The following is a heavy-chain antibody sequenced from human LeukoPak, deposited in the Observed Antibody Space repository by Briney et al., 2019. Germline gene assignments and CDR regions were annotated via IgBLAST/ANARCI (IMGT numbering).Heavy chain of an antibody. V-gene: IGHV4-34*01. D-gene: IGHD4-17*01. CDR3: TRMTTGHDY. Sequence: SDTLSLTCAVSGVSFNDYYWSWVHQTPGKGLEWIGEINHSGYTNDSPSLKSRVTISIDTSRKQFSLNLRSVTVADTGIYYCTRMTTGHDYWGQGTLVTVSS. J-gene: IGHJ4*02. CDR2: INHSGYT. CDR1: GVSFNDYY.